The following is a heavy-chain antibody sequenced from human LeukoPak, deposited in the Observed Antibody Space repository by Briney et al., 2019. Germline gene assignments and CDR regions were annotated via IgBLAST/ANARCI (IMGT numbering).Heavy chain of an antibody. V-gene: IGHV3-33*01. D-gene: IGHD3-10*02. J-gene: IGHJ3*01. CDR2: IWYDGSNK. CDR1: GFTFSSYG. CDR3: TTFVALRAFDV. Sequence: GGSLRLSCAASGFTFSSYGMHWVRQAPGKGLEWVAVIWYDGSNKYYADSVKGRFTISRDNSKNTLYLQMNSLRAEDTAVYYCTTFVALRAFDVWGQGTMVTVS.